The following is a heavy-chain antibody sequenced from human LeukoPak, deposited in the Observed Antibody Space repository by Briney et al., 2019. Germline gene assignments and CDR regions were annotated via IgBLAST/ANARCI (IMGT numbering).Heavy chain of an antibody. V-gene: IGHV3-23*01. CDR3: AREAADGYVFGEFDP. D-gene: IGHD5-24*01. J-gene: IGHJ5*02. CDR2: ISVSGGST. CDR1: AFTFSRYV. Sequence: PGGTLRLSCAASAFTFSRYVMIWVRQAPGKGLEWVSGISVSGGSTYYADSVKGRFTISRDNAKNSLYLQMNSLRAEDTAVYYCAREAADGYVFGEFDPWGQGTLVTVSS.